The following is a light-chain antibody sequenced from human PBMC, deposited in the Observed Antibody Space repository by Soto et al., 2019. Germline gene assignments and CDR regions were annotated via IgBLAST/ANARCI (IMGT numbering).Light chain of an antibody. J-gene: IGLJ2*01. V-gene: IGLV2-18*02. CDR1: SSDVGSYNR. CDR3: SSYTSSSTLV. Sequence: QSALTPPPSVSGSPGQSVTLSCPGTSSDVGSYNRVSWYQQPPGTAPKLVIHEVSNRPSGVPDRFSGSKSGNTASLTISGLQAEDEADYYCSSYTSSSTLVFGGGTKLTVL. CDR2: EVS.